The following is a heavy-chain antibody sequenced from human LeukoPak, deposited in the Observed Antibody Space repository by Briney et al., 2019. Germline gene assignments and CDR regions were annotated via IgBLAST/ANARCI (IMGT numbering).Heavy chain of an antibody. CDR2: IYYSGST. V-gene: IGHV4-39*07. CDR1: GGSISSSSYY. CDR3: ARGSSSSSWDY. Sequence: SETLSLTCTVSGGSISSSSYYWGWIRQPPGKGLEWIGSIYYSGSTYYNPSLKSRVTISVDTSKNQFSLKLSSVTAADTAVYYCARGSSSSSWDYWGQGTLVTVSS. D-gene: IGHD6-6*01. J-gene: IGHJ4*02.